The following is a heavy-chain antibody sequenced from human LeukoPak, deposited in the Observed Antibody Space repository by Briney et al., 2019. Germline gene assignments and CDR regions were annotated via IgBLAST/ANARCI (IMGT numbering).Heavy chain of an antibody. CDR2: IIPIFGTA. V-gene: IGHV1-69*13. Sequence: SVKVSCKASGGTFSSYAISWLRQAPGQGLEWMGGIIPIFGTANYAQKFQGRVTITADESTSTAYMELSSLRSEDTAVYYCAKDMRSSLVSYHDAFDIWGQGTMVTVSS. J-gene: IGHJ3*02. D-gene: IGHD6-13*01. CDR3: AKDMRSSLVSYHDAFDI. CDR1: GGTFSSYA.